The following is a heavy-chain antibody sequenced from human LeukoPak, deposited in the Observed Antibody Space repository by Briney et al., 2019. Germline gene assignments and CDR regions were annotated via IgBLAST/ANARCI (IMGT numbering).Heavy chain of an antibody. CDR2: IYYSGST. CDR3: ARDLGLDDAFDI. D-gene: IGHD3-16*01. V-gene: IGHV4-31*03. J-gene: IGHJ3*02. Sequence: SETLSLTCTVSGGSISSGGYYWSWIRQHPGKGLEWIGYIYYSGSTYYNPSLKSRVTISVGTSKNQFSLKLSSVTAADTAVYYCARDLGLDDAFDIWGQGTMVTVSS. CDR1: GGSISSGGYY.